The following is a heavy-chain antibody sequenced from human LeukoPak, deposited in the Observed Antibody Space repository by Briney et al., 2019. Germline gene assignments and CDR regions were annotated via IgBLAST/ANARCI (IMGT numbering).Heavy chain of an antibody. J-gene: IGHJ4*02. Sequence: GGSLRLSCAASGFTFSSYAMSWVRQAPGKGREWVSAISGSGGSTYYADSVKGRFTISRDNSKNTLYLQMNSLRAEDTAVYYCAQQRIVGGDYWGQGTLVTVSS. CDR1: GFTFSSYA. CDR2: ISGSGGST. V-gene: IGHV3-23*01. CDR3: AQQRIVGGDY. D-gene: IGHD1-26*01.